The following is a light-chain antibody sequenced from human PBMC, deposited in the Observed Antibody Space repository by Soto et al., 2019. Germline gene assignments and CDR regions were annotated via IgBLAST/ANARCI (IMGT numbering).Light chain of an antibody. CDR2: GAS. CDR1: LSVSNNY. CDR3: QQYGSSGT. V-gene: IGKV3-20*01. J-gene: IGKJ1*01. Sequence: EMVLTQSPGTLSLSPGERATLSCRASLSVSNNYLAWYQQKPGQAPRLLIYGASNRATGIPDRFSGSGSGTDFTLTISRLEPEDFAVYYCQQYGSSGTFGQGTKVDI.